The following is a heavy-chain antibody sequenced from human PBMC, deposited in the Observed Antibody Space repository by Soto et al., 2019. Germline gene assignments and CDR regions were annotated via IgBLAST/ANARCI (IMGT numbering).Heavy chain of an antibody. J-gene: IGHJ5*02. CDR2: INHSGST. D-gene: IGHD6-19*01. CDR1: GGSFSCYY. V-gene: IGHV4-34*01. Sequence: SETLSLTCAVYGGSFSCYYWSWIGQPPGKGLEWIGEINHSGSTNYNPSLKSRVTISVDTSKNQFSLKLSSVTAADTAVYYCARGGSGWYRGSWFDPWGQGTLVTVSS. CDR3: ARGGSGWYRGSWFDP.